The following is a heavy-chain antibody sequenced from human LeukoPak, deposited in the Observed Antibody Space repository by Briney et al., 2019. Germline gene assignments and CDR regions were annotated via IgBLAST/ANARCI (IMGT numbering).Heavy chain of an antibody. CDR3: ARDSRSGDIPDY. V-gene: IGHV3-23*01. CDR1: GFTLSNYA. J-gene: IGHJ4*02. CDR2: MCGSGGTT. Sequence: PGGSLRLSCAASGFTLSNYAMSWVRQAPGKGLEWVSVMCGSGGTTYYADSVKGRFTISRDNAKNSLYLQMNSLRAEDTAVYYCARDSRSGDIPDYWGQGTLVTVSS. D-gene: IGHD1-26*01.